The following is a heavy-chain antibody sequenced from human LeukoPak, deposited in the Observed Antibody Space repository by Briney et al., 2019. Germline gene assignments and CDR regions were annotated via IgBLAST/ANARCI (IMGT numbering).Heavy chain of an antibody. CDR3: AKDFHSRRYFDY. Sequence: GGSLRLSCAASGFTFSSYAMSWVRQAPGKGLEWVSAISGSGGSTYHADSVKGRFTISRDNSKNTLYLQMNSLRAEDTAVYYCAKDFHSRRYFDYWGQGTLVTVSS. V-gene: IGHV3-23*01. CDR2: ISGSGGST. CDR1: GFTFSSYA. J-gene: IGHJ4*02. D-gene: IGHD4-11*01.